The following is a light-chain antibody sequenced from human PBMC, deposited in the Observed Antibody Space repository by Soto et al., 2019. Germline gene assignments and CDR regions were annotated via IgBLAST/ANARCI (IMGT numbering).Light chain of an antibody. CDR1: QTVSSSY. CDR3: LQDFNYPIT. J-gene: IGKJ5*01. CDR2: GAS. Sequence: EIVLTPSPGTLSLSPGDRATLSCRASQTVSSSYLGWYQQKPGQAPRLLIYGASTRATGIPARFSGSGSGTEFTLTISSLQSEDFATYYCLQDFNYPITFGQGTRLEIK. V-gene: IGKV3D-7*01.